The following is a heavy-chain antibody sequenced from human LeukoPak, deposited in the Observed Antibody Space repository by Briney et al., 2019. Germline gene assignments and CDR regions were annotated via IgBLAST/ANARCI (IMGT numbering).Heavy chain of an antibody. CDR1: GFTFSDYY. CDR2: IRSKAYGGTT. V-gene: IGHV3-49*03. J-gene: IGHJ4*02. D-gene: IGHD3-3*01. Sequence: GGSLRLSCAASGFTFSDYYMSWIRQAPGKGLEWVGFIRSKAYGGTTEYAASVKGRFTISRDDPKRIAYLQMTSLKTEDTAVYYCTRSGMDDFWSGYSYYFDYWGQGTLVTVSS. CDR3: TRSGMDDFWSGYSYYFDY.